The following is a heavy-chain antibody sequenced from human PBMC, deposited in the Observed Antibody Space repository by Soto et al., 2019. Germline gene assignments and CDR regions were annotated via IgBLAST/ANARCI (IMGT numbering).Heavy chain of an antibody. Sequence: SETLSLTCAVYGGSFSGYYWSWIRQPPGKGLEWIGEINHSGSTNCNPSLKSRVTISVDTSKNQFSLKLSSVTAADTAVYYCARLPFSSYYGMDVLGQGTTVTVSS. CDR1: GGSFSGYY. CDR2: INHSGST. D-gene: IGHD2-2*01. J-gene: IGHJ6*02. V-gene: IGHV4-34*01. CDR3: ARLPFSSYYGMDV.